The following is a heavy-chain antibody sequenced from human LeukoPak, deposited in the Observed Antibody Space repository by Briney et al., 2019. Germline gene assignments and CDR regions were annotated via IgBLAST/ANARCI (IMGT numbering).Heavy chain of an antibody. CDR2: ISGSGGAGT. J-gene: IGHJ6*02. D-gene: IGHD1-26*01. CDR3: VKDRGGSPFYGMDV. CDR1: GFTFSSYA. Sequence: PGGSLRLSCAGSGFTFSSYAMSWVRQAPGKGLEWVSTISGSGGAGTYYADSVKGRFTVSRDNSRNTLYLPMNSLRAEDTAVYSCVKDRGGSPFYGMDVWGQGTTVTVSS. V-gene: IGHV3-23*01.